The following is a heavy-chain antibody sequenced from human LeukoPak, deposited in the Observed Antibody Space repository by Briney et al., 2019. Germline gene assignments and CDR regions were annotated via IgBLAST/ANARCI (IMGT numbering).Heavy chain of an antibody. V-gene: IGHV3-9*01. CDR3: ARGRYCSSTSCFDFDY. Sequence: SLRLSCAASGFTFDDYAMHWVRQAPGKGLEWVSGISWNSGSIGYADSVKGRFTISRDNAKNSLYLQMNSLRAEDTAVYYCARGRYCSSTSCFDFDYWGQGTLVTVSS. D-gene: IGHD2-2*01. CDR2: ISWNSGSI. CDR1: GFTFDDYA. J-gene: IGHJ4*02.